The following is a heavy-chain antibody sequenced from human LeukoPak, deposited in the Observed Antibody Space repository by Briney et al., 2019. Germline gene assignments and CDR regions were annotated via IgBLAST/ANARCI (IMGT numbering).Heavy chain of an antibody. Sequence: PPETLSLTCSVSGGDISTYHWSWIRQSPGEAFEYIGNVYYSGSTNYNPSLRSRVTISVDVSKNQFSLNVRSVTAADTAVYYCARQIASAGTAGFDFWGQGALVTVSS. CDR2: VYYSGST. V-gene: IGHV4-59*13. CDR3: ARQIASAGTAGFDF. J-gene: IGHJ4*02. CDR1: GGDISTYH. D-gene: IGHD6-13*01.